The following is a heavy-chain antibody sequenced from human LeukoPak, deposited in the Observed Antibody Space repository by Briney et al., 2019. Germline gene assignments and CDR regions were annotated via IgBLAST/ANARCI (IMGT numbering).Heavy chain of an antibody. CDR1: GYTFTDYY. V-gene: IGHV1-2*02. CDR3: ARYCPTSCNAGDTFDI. J-gene: IGHJ3*02. Sequence: ASVKVSCKASGYTFTDYYLHWVRQAPGQGLEWMGWLNPNSGGTNFAQNFQGRVTMTRDTSITTAYMELSTLRSDDTAMYYCARYCPTSCNAGDTFDIWGQGTVVTVSS. CDR2: LNPNSGGT. D-gene: IGHD2/OR15-2a*01.